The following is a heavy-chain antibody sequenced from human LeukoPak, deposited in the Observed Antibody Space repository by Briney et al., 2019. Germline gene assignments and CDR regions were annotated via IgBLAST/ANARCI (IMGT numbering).Heavy chain of an antibody. CDR1: GGSFSGYY. V-gene: IGHV4-34*01. CDR2: NNHSGST. J-gene: IGHJ4*02. Sequence: SETLSLTCAVYGGSFSGYYWSWIRQPPGKGLEWIGENNHSGSTNYNPFLKSRVTISVDTSKNQFSLKLSSVTAADTAVYYCARLPRWIGYGDYVGNYWSQGTLVTVSS. D-gene: IGHD4-17*01. CDR3: ARLPRWIGYGDYVGNY.